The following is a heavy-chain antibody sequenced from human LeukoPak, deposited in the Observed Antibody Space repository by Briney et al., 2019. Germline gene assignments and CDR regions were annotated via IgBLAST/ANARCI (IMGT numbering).Heavy chain of an antibody. J-gene: IGHJ5*02. CDR2: INPNSGGT. CDR3: ARERTGDIVVVPAENAWFDP. V-gene: IGHV1-2*02. CDR1: GYTFTGYY. Sequence: GASVKVSCKASGYTFTGYYMHWVRQAPGRGLEWMGWINPNSGGTNYAQKFQGRVTMTRDTSISTAYMELSRLRSDDTAVYYCARERTGDIVVVPAENAWFDPWGQGTLVTVSS. D-gene: IGHD2-2*01.